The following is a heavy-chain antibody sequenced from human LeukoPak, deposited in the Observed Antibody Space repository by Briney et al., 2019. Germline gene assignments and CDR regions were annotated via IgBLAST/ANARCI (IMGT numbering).Heavy chain of an antibody. CDR1: GYTFTGYY. CDR2: ISPYNGNT. CDR3: AREESIGRYQFLNEY. Sequence: ASVKVSCKASGYTFTGYYMHWVRQAPGQGLEWMGWISPYNGNTKYLQKFQGRVTMTTDTSTSTASMEVRSLRSDDTAVYYCAREESIGRYQFLNEYWGQGTLVTVSS. D-gene: IGHD1-26*01. J-gene: IGHJ4*02. V-gene: IGHV1-18*04.